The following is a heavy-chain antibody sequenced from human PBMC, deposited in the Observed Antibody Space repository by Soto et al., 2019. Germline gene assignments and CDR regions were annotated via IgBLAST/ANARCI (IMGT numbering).Heavy chain of an antibody. CDR1: GDSVSSNSVA. CDR3: ARSEEDSDYYYYGMDV. CDR2: TYYRSRWYN. V-gene: IGHV6-1*01. Sequence: SQTLSHTCVISGDSVSSNSVAWNWVRQSPSRGLEWLGRTYYRSRWYNDYAVSVRSRIAINPDTSKNHFSLQLNSVTPDDTAVYYCARSEEDSDYYYYGMDVWGQGTTVTVSS. J-gene: IGHJ6*02. D-gene: IGHD2-15*01.